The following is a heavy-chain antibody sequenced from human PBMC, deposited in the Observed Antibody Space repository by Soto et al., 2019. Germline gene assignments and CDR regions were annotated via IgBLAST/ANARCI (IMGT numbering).Heavy chain of an antibody. Sequence: EVQLVETGGGLIQPGGSLRLSCAASGFTVSNNYMSWVRQAPGKGLEWVSLIYSGGSTFYADSVKGRFTISRDNSKNTLFLQMNSLRAEDTAVYFCATYTSLDYWGQGTLATVSS. CDR2: IYSGGST. CDR3: ATYTSLDY. V-gene: IGHV3-53*02. D-gene: IGHD2-2*02. J-gene: IGHJ4*02. CDR1: GFTVSNNY.